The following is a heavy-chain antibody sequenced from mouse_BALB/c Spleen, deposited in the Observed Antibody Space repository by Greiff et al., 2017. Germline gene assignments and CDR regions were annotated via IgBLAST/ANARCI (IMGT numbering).Heavy chain of an antibody. CDR3: ARESTMITTGGFAY. J-gene: IGHJ3*01. V-gene: IGHV5-6*01. CDR2: ISSGGSYT. D-gene: IGHD2-4*01. CDR1: GFTFSSYG. Sequence: EVMLVESGGDLVKPGGSLKLSCAASGFTFSSYGMSWVRQTPDKRLEWVATISSGGSYTYYPDSVKGRFTISRDNAKNTLYLQMSSLKSEDTAMYYCARESTMITTGGFAYWGQGTLVTVSA.